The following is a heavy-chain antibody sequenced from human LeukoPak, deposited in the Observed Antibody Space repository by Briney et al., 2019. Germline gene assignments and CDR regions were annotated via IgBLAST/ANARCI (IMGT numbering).Heavy chain of an antibody. CDR3: ARVRGRGGYSDY. J-gene: IGHJ4*02. V-gene: IGHV1-46*01. CDR1: GYTFTSYY. Sequence: GASVKVSCKASGYTFTSYYMHWVRQAPGQGLEWMGIINPSGGSTSYAQKFQGRVTMTRDTSTSTVYMELSSLRSEDTPVYYRARVRGRGGYSDYWGQGTLVTVSS. CDR2: INPSGGST. D-gene: IGHD3-16*01.